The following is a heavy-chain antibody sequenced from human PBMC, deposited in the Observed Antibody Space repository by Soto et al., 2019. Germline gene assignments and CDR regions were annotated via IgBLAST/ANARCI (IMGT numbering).Heavy chain of an antibody. Sequence: QVQLVQSGAEVKKPGASVKVSCKASGDTFTNYDINWVRQATGQGLEWMGRMNPNSGNTGYAQKCQGRVTMTRNTSITTAYMELSSLRAEDTAVYYCARGRNGMDVWGQGTTVTVSS. CDR1: GDTFTNYD. CDR2: MNPNSGNT. CDR3: ARGRNGMDV. V-gene: IGHV1-8*01. J-gene: IGHJ6*02.